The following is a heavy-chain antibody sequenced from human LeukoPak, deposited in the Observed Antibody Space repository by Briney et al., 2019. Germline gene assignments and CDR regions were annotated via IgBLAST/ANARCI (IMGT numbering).Heavy chain of an antibody. V-gene: IGHV1-18*04. J-gene: IGHJ4*02. D-gene: IGHD3-3*01. CDR3: ARDGYYDFWSGSYHFDY. Sequence: ASVKVSCEASGYTFTVYYLHWVRQAPGQGLEWMGWISAYNGNTNYKQKLQGRVTMTTDTSTSTAYMELRSLRSDDTAVYYCARDGYYDFWSGSYHFDYWGQGTLVTVSS. CDR2: ISAYNGNT. CDR1: GYTFTVYY.